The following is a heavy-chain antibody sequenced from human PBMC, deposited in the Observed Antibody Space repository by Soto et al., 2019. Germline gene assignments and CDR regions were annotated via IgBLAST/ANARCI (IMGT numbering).Heavy chain of an antibody. CDR2: ISYDGSNK. Sequence: PGGSLRLSCAASGFTFSSYAMHWVRQAPGKGLEWVAVISYDGSNKYYADSVEGRFTISRDNAKNSLYLQMNRLRAEDTAWYYCAKLWGEWSTKDVWGQGATVTVS. J-gene: IGHJ6*02. D-gene: IGHD3-16*01. CDR1: GFTFSSYA. V-gene: IGHV3-30-3*02. CDR3: AKLWGEWSTKDV.